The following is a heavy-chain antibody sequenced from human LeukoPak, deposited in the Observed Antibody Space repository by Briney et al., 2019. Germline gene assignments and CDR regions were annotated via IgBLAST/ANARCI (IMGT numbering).Heavy chain of an antibody. CDR2: INPSGGST. CDR3: ARGLVYCSGGSCYSGNHFDY. Sequence: GASVKVSCKASGYTFTSNYIHWVRQAPGQGLEWMGIINPSGGSTSYAQKFQGRVTMTRDTSTSTVYMELSSLRSEDTAVYYCARGLVYCSGGSCYSGNHFDYWGQGTLVTVSS. D-gene: IGHD2-15*01. V-gene: IGHV1-46*01. J-gene: IGHJ4*02. CDR1: GYTFTSNY.